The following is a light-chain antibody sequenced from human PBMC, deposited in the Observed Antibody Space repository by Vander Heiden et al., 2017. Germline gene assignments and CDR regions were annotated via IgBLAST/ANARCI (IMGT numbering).Light chain of an antibody. J-gene: IGLJ3*02. Sequence: QSVLTQPPSASGTPGERVPISSSGSSSNIGSNTVNWYQQLPGTAPKLLIYSNNQRPSGVPDRFSGSKSGTSASLAISGLQSEDEADYYCAAWDDSLNGWVFGGGTKLTVL. CDR2: SNN. CDR1: SSNIGSNT. CDR3: AAWDDSLNGWV. V-gene: IGLV1-44*01.